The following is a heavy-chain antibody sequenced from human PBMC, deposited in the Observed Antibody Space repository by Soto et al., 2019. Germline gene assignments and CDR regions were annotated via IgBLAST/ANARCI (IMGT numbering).Heavy chain of an antibody. CDR1: GFMFRSYG. CDR3: AKELTGPVPHYYGMDV. Sequence: QAQLVESGGGVVQPGRSLTLSCAASGFMFRSYGIYWVRQAPGKGLEWVAVISSDGNTKYYADSVKGRFTISRDNSKNTLYLQMNSLGAEDMAVYYCAKELTGPVPHYYGMDVWGQGTTVTVSS. CDR2: ISSDGNTK. D-gene: IGHD4-17*01. J-gene: IGHJ6*02. V-gene: IGHV3-30*18.